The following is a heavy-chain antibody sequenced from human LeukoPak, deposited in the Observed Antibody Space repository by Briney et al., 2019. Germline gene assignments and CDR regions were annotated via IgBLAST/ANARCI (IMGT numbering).Heavy chain of an antibody. V-gene: IGHV4-30-4*01. CDR1: GGPITTGYYY. D-gene: IGHD5-24*01. CDR2: IHYGGST. Sequence: SQTLSLTCTVSGGPITTGYYYWSWIRQPPGKGLEWIGYIHYGGSTFYNPSLESRVSISVDTPKNQISLRVSSVTAADTAVYYCARGDGYNPTDSADYWGQGTLVTVSS. J-gene: IGHJ4*02. CDR3: ARGDGYNPTDSADY.